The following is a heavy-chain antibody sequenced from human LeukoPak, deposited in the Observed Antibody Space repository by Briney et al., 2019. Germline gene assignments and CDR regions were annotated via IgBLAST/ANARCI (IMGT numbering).Heavy chain of an antibody. V-gene: IGHV1-8*02. CDR3: ARTHYDDTSGASNWFDP. J-gene: IGHJ5*02. Sequence: GASVTVSCKASGGTFSSYTISWVRQAPGQGLEWMGWMNPNNGNTGYAQKFQGRVTMTRNTSTGTAYMELSSLRSEDTAVYYCARTHYDDTSGASNWFDPWGQGTLVTVSS. CDR2: MNPNNGNT. CDR1: GGTFSSYT. D-gene: IGHD3-22*01.